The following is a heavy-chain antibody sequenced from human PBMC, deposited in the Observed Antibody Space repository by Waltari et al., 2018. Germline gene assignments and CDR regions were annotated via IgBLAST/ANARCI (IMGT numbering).Heavy chain of an antibody. CDR2: VIPILGIA. V-gene: IGHV1-69*04. J-gene: IGHJ3*02. CDR1: GGTFSSYA. Sequence: QVQLVQSGAEVKKPGSSVKVSCKASGGTFSSYAISWVRQAPGQGLEWMGGVIPILGIANYAQKFQGRVTITADEATSTAYMELSSLRSEDTAVYYCAREGIAARADAFDIWGQGTMVTVSS. D-gene: IGHD6-6*01. CDR3: AREGIAARADAFDI.